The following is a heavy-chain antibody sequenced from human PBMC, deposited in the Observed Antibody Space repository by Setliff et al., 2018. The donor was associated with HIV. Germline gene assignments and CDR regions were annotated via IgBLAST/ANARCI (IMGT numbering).Heavy chain of an antibody. V-gene: IGHV3-23*01. D-gene: IGHD6-13*01. CDR2: IQSSGII. J-gene: IGHJ6*02. CDR1: GFTFTNSA. Sequence: HPGGSLRLSCAASGFTFTNSAMTWVRQAPGKGLEWVSLIQSSGIIYYADSVKGRFTISRDNADNTLYLQMNSLRAEDTAVYYCARDNSRWRDYYYYGMDVWGQGTTVTVSS. CDR3: ARDNSRWRDYYYYGMDV.